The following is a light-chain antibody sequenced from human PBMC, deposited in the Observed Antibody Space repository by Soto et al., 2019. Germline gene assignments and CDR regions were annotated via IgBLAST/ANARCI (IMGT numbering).Light chain of an antibody. Sequence: DIQMTQSPSTLSASIGDRVTITCRASESIRTWLAWYQHKPGKAPKFLIYDASSLESGVPSRFSGSGSGTEFTLTISSLQPDDFATYYCQQYNSYSPTFGQGTKVDI. J-gene: IGKJ1*01. CDR3: QQYNSYSPT. V-gene: IGKV1-5*01. CDR1: ESIRTW. CDR2: DAS.